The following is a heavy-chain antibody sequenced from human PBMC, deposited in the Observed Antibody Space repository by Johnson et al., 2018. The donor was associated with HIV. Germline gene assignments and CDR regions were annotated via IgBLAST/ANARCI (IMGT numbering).Heavy chain of an antibody. CDR3: ARALTTDAFDI. D-gene: IGHD4-17*01. Sequence: VQLVESGGGLVQPGGSLRLSCAASGFTFSRYDMHWVRQAPGKGLEYVSGITNGGSTYSADSVKGRFTISRDNSRNTLYLQMGSLRPEDMAVYYCARALTTDAFDIWGQGTMVTVSS. J-gene: IGHJ3*02. CDR2: ITNGGST. CDR1: GFTFSRYD. V-gene: IGHV3-64*07.